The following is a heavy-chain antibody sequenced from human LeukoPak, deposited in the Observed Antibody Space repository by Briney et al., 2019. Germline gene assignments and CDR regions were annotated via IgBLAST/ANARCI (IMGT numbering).Heavy chain of an antibody. J-gene: IGHJ4*02. Sequence: GASVKVSCKASGGTFSSYAISWVRQAPAQGLEWMGWISAYNGNTNYAQKLQGRVTMTTDTSTSTAYMELRSLRSDDTAVYYCAGGYGSGSAPAHWGQGTLVTVSS. CDR3: AGGYGSGSAPAH. CDR1: GGTFSSYA. D-gene: IGHD3-10*01. CDR2: ISAYNGNT. V-gene: IGHV1-18*01.